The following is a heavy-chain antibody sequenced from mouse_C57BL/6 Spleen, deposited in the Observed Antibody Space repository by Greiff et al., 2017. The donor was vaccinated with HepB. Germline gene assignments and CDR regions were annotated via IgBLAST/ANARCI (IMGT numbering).Heavy chain of an antibody. Sequence: EVQLVESGPELVKPGASVKISCKASGYSFTDYNMNWVKQSKGKSLEWIGVINPNYGTTSYNQKFKGKATLTVDQSSSTAYMQLNSLTSEDSAVYYCARSDYYGSSEAMDYWGQGTSVTVSS. CDR3: ARSDYYGSSEAMDY. CDR1: GYSFTDYN. CDR2: INPNYGTT. V-gene: IGHV1-39*01. J-gene: IGHJ4*01. D-gene: IGHD1-1*01.